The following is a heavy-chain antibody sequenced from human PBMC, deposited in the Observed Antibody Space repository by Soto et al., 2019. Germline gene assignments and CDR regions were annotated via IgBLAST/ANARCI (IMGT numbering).Heavy chain of an antibody. D-gene: IGHD4-4*01. CDR2: ISSSSSYI. V-gene: IGHV3-21*01. CDR1: GFTFSSYS. CDR3: ASRTVTTYYYYYGMDV. Sequence: EVQLVESGGGLVKPGGSLRLSCAASGFTFSSYSMNWVRQAPGKGLEWVSSISSSSSYIYYADSVKGRFTISRDNAKNSLYLQMNSLRAEDTAVYYCASRTVTTYYYYYGMDVWGQGTTVTVSS. J-gene: IGHJ6*02.